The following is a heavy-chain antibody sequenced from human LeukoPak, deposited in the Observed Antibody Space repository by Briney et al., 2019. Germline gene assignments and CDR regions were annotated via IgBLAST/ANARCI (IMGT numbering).Heavy chain of an antibody. V-gene: IGHV4-34*01. Sequence: SETLSLTCAVYGGSLTDYYWAWIRQPPGKGLEWIGEINHSGSTNYSPSLKSRVTISLDTSKNQFFLKLNSVTAADTAAYYCAREDWYFDLWGRGTLVTVSS. J-gene: IGHJ2*01. CDR1: GGSLTDYY. CDR3: AREDWYFDL. CDR2: INHSGST.